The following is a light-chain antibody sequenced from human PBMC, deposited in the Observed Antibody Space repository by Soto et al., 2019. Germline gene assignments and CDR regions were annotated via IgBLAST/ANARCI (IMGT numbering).Light chain of an antibody. J-gene: IGKJ1*01. Sequence: EIVLTQSPGTLSLSPGERVTLSCRASQSVNSSYLAWYQHKPGQAPRLRIYGASTRATGIPDRFSGSGSGTVFTLTIARLEPGDFAVYYCQQYGNSPQTFGQGTKVDIK. CDR2: GAS. V-gene: IGKV3-20*01. CDR3: QQYGNSPQT. CDR1: QSVNSSY.